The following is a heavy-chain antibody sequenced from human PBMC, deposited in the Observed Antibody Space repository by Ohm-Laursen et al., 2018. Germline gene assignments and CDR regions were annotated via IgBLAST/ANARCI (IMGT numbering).Heavy chain of an antibody. V-gene: IGHV3-48*03. CDR3: ASYREYFQH. Sequence: GSLRLSCAASGFTFSSYEMNWVRQAPGKGLEWVSYISGVGTTIYYADSVRGRFTISRDNAKNSVYLQMNSLRAEDTAVYYCASYREYFQHWGQGTLVTVSS. J-gene: IGHJ1*01. D-gene: IGHD1-14*01. CDR2: ISGVGTTI. CDR1: GFTFSSYE.